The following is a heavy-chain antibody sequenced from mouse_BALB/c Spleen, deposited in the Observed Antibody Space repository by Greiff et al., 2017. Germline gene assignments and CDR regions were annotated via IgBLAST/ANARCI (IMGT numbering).Heavy chain of an antibody. CDR3: AEGHGNTWAWFAY. CDR2: INPYNDGT. D-gene: IGHD2-1*01. V-gene: IGHV1-14*01. J-gene: IGHJ3*01. CDR1: GYTFTSYV. Sequence: VQLQQSGPELVKPGASVKMSCKASGYTFTSYVMHWVKQKPGQGLEWIGYINPYNDGTKYNEKFKGKATLTSDKSSSTAYMELSSLTSEDSAVYYCAEGHGNTWAWFAYWGQGTLVTVSA.